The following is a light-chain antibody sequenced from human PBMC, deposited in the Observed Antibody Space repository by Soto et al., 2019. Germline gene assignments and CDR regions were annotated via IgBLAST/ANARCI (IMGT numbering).Light chain of an antibody. V-gene: IGKV1-39*01. CDR1: QSISSY. CDR3: QQSYSTPRT. J-gene: IGKJ1*01. CDR2: AAS. Sequence: QMTQSPSSLSASVGDRVTITCRASQSISSYLNWYQQKPGKAPKLLIYAASSLQSGVPSRFSGSGSGTDFTLTISSLQPEDFATYYCQQSYSTPRTFGQGTKVDIK.